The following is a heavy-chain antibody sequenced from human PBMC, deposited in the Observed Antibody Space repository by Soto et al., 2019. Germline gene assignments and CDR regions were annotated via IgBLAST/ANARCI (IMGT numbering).Heavy chain of an antibody. CDR2: ISYDGSNK. J-gene: IGHJ5*02. Sequence: QVQLVESGGGVVQPGRSLRLSCAASGFTFSSYGMHWVRQAPGKGLEWVAVISYDGSNKYYADSVKGRFTISRDNSKNTLYRQRNSLRAEDTAAYYCAKDRDMVRGVIGWFDPWGQGTLVTVSS. D-gene: IGHD3-10*01. V-gene: IGHV3-30*18. CDR3: AKDRDMVRGVIGWFDP. CDR1: GFTFSSYG.